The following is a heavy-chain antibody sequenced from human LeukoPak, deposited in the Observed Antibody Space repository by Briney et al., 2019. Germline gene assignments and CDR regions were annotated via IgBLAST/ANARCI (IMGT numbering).Heavy chain of an antibody. Sequence: SVKVSCKASGYTFISYAISWVRQAPGQGVEWMGGIIPIFGTANYAQKFQGRVTITADESTTTAYMQLSSLRSEDTAVYYCARKRPGSGSYLFDLWGQGTLVTVSS. CDR3: ARKRPGSGSYLFDL. V-gene: IGHV1-69*13. CDR1: GYTFISYA. D-gene: IGHD3-10*01. CDR2: IIPIFGTA. J-gene: IGHJ5*02.